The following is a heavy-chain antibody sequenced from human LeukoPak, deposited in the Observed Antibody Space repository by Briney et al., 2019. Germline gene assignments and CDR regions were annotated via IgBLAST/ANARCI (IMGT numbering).Heavy chain of an antibody. J-gene: IGHJ4*02. V-gene: IGHV3-7*01. CDR1: GLTFSNYW. D-gene: IGHD4-11*01. CDR2: IKGDGSEK. CDR3: TKGHYSDYLS. Sequence: GRSLRLSCAASGLTFSNYWMNWVRQAAGEGLEWVANIKGDGSEKYYADSVKGRFTIYRDNARNSLFLQMNSLRGKDTAAYYCTKGHYSDYLSRGQGTLVTVSS.